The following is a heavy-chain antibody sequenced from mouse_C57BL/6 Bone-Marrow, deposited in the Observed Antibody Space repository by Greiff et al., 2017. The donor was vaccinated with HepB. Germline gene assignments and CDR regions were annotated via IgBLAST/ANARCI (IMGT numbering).Heavy chain of an antibody. Sequence: VQLQQSGAELVKPGASVKLSCKASGYTFTSYWMQWVKQRPGQGLEWIGEIDPSDSYTNYNQKFKGKATLTVDTSSSTAYMQLSSLTSEDSAVYYCARRVYDGYYQWGQGTTLTVSS. CDR1: GYTFTSYW. CDR2: IDPSDSYT. J-gene: IGHJ2*01. V-gene: IGHV1-50*01. CDR3: ARRVYDGYYQ. D-gene: IGHD2-3*01.